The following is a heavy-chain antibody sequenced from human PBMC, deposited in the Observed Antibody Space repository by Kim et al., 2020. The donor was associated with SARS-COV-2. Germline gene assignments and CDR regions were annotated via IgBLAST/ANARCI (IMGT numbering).Heavy chain of an antibody. CDR3: ARDGTLRLGELSLPCYYCGMDV. CDR1: GFTFSSYS. Sequence: GGSLRLSCAASGFTFSSYSMNWVRQAPGKGLEWVSSISSNSSYIYYADSVKGRFTISRDNAKNSLYLQMNSLRAEDTAVYYCARDGTLRLGELSLPCYYCGMDVWGQGTTVTVSS. V-gene: IGHV3-21*01. CDR2: ISSNSSYI. J-gene: IGHJ6*02. D-gene: IGHD3-16*02.